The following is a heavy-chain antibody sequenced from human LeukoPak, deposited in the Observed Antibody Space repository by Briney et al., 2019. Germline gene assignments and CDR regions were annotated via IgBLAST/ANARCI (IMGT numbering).Heavy chain of an antibody. V-gene: IGHV1-18*01. CDR3: ARGGGYCSGGSCRYFDY. J-gene: IGHJ4*02. CDR2: ISAYNGNT. CDR1: GYTFTSYG. Sequence: ASMKVSCKASGYTFTSYGISWVRQAPGQGLEWMGWISAYNGNTNYAQKLQGRVTMTTDTTTSTAYMELRSLRSGDTAVYYCARGGGYCSGGSCRYFDYWGQGTLVTVSS. D-gene: IGHD2-15*01.